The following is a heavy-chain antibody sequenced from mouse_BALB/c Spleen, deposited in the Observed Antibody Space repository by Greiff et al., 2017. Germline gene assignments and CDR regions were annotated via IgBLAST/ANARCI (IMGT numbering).Heavy chain of an antibody. J-gene: IGHJ2*01. Sequence: EVQLVESGPGLVKPSQSLSLTCTVTGYSITSDYAWNWIRQFPGNKLEWMGYISYSGSTSYNPSLKSRISITRDTSKNQFFLQLNSVTTEDTATYYCAKRGNYDYDVDYWGQGTTLTVSS. CDR3: AKRGNYDYDVDY. CDR2: ISYSGST. CDR1: GYSITSDYA. D-gene: IGHD2-4*01. V-gene: IGHV3-2*02.